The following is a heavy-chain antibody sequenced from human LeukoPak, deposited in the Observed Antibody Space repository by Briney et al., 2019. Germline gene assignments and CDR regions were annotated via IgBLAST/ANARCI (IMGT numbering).Heavy chain of an antibody. CDR3: ARVTYGSGSYYIDY. Sequence: ASVKVSCKASGYTFTGYYMHWVRQAPGQGLEWLGRINPNSGGTNCAQKFQGRVTMTRDTSISTAYMELSRLRSDNTVVYYCARVTYGSGSYYIDYWGQGTLVTVSS. V-gene: IGHV1-2*05. CDR2: INPNSGGT. CDR1: GYTFTGYY. D-gene: IGHD3-10*01. J-gene: IGHJ4*02.